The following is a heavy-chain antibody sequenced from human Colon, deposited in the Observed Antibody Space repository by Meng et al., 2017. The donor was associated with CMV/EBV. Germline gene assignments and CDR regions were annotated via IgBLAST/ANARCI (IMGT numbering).Heavy chain of an antibody. D-gene: IGHD5-18*01. CDR3: VRGGTAMVAHFDY. Sequence: QLQSQESGPGLVKASETLSLTCTVSGDSIKSNTYNWGWIRQTPGKGLEWIGNVYYTEGTYYNPSLKSRVTISIDTSMNQFSLKLSSVTAADTAIYYCVRGGTAMVAHFDYWGQGALVTVSS. CDR2: VYYTEGT. J-gene: IGHJ4*02. CDR1: GDSIKSNTYN. V-gene: IGHV4-39*07.